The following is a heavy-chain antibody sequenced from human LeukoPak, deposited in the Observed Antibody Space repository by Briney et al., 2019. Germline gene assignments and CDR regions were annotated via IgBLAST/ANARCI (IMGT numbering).Heavy chain of an antibody. CDR1: GFTFSSYA. CDR2: ISGSGGST. V-gene: IGHV3-23*01. CDR3: AKGGLSGGYPRFDY. J-gene: IGHJ4*02. D-gene: IGHD1-26*01. Sequence: GGPLRLSCAASGFTFSSYAMSWVRQAPGKGLEWVSAISGSGGSTYYADSVKGRFTISRDNSKNTVHLQMNSLRAEDTAVYYCAKGGLSGGYPRFDYWGQGTLVTVSS.